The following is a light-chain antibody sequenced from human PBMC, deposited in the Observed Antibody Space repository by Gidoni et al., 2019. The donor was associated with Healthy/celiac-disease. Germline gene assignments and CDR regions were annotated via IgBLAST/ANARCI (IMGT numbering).Light chain of an antibody. CDR1: QGISNS. Sequence: DIQMTHSPSSRSAAVVDRVTITSRASQGISNSLAWYQQKPGKAPKLLLYAASRLESGVPSRFNGSESGTDYTLTISSLQPDDFATYYCQQYYSNPDTFGQGTKLEIK. V-gene: IGKV1-NL1*01. CDR2: AAS. CDR3: QQYYSNPDT. J-gene: IGKJ2*01.